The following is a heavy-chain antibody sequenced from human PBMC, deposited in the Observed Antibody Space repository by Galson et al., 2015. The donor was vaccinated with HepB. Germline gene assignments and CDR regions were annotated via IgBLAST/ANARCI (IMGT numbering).Heavy chain of an antibody. J-gene: IGHJ4*02. CDR3: ATGDRTGYSSGWYYY. CDR2: FDPEDGET. D-gene: IGHD6-19*01. CDR1: GYTLTELS. V-gene: IGHV1-24*01. Sequence: SVKVSCKVSGYTLTELSMHWVRQAPGKGLEWMGGFDPEDGETIYAQKFQGRVTMTEDTSTDTAYMELSSLRSEDTAVYYCATGDRTGYSSGWYYYWGQGTLVTVSS.